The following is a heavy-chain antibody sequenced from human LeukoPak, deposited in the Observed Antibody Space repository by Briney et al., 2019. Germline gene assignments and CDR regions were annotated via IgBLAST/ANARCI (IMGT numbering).Heavy chain of an antibody. Sequence: SETLSLTCTVSGGSISSGSSSWTWIRQPAGKGLKWIGRIYTSGNTNYNPSLKSRVTISVDTSQTQFSLNLSSVTAADTAVYYCARDPPWDRHAFDIWGQGKMVSVSS. CDR1: GGSISSGSSS. CDR2: IYTSGNT. CDR3: ARDPPWDRHAFDI. J-gene: IGHJ3*02. V-gene: IGHV4-61*02. D-gene: IGHD1-26*01.